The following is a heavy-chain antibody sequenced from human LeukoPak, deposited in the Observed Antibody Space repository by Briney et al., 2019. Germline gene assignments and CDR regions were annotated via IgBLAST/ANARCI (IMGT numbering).Heavy chain of an antibody. D-gene: IGHD7-27*01. CDR3: ARAPSFAGDHLQRWYFDL. Sequence: PGGSLRLSCAASGFGFNIYAMSWVRQAPGKGLEWVSAISGSGANTYSADSVRGRFTISRDNAKSSLYLQMNSLRAEDTALYHCARAPSFAGDHLQRWYFDLWGRGTLVTVSS. CDR2: ISGSGANT. CDR1: GFGFNIYA. V-gene: IGHV3-23*01. J-gene: IGHJ2*01.